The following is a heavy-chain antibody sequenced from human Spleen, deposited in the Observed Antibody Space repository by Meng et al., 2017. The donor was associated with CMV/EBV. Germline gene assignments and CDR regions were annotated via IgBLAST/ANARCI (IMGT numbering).Heavy chain of an antibody. V-gene: IGHV5-51*01. D-gene: IGHD6-19*01. J-gene: IGHJ6*02. CDR3: ARLDGSGWSNYYYGMDV. CDR1: GYRFTTYY. Sequence: KVSCKASGYRFTTYYIAWVRQMPGKGLEWMGIIDPTDSFARYSPSFQGQVTLSADKSINTAYLQWSSLKASDTAMHYCARLDGSGWSNYYYGMDVWGQGTTVTVSS. CDR2: IDPTDSFA.